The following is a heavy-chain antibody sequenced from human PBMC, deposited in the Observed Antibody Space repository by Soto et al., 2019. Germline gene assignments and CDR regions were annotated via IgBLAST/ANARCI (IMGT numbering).Heavy chain of an antibody. J-gene: IGHJ6*02. Sequence: GASVKVSCKASGYTFTGYYMHWVRQAPGQGLEWMGWINPNSGGTNYAQKFQGWVTMTRDTSISTAYMELSRLRSDDTAVYYCARTGSITLSSDTAMAEPYYYYGMDVWGQGTTVTVPS. CDR1: GYTFTGYY. D-gene: IGHD5-18*01. CDR2: INPNSGGT. CDR3: ARTGSITLSSDTAMAEPYYYYGMDV. V-gene: IGHV1-2*04.